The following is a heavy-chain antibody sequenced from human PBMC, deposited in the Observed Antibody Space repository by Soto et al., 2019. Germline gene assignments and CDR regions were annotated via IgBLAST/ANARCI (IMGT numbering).Heavy chain of an antibody. CDR3: ARDGRKYYNWFDP. CDR1: GGSVSSGSYY. CDR2: IYYSGST. J-gene: IGHJ5*02. Sequence: SETLSLTCTVSGGSVSSGSYYWSWIRQPPGKGLEWIGYIYYSGSTYYNPSLKSRVTISVDTSKNQFSLKLNSVTAADTAVYYCARDGRKYYNWFDPWGQGTLVTVSS. V-gene: IGHV4-61*01.